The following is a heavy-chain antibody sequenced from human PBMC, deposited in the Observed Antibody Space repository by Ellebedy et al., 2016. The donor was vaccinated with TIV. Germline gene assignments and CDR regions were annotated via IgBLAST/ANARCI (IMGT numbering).Heavy chain of an antibody. CDR3: ARDWLVGATTGEGPDY. D-gene: IGHD1-26*01. J-gene: IGHJ4*02. Sequence: ASVKVSXXASGYTFTSYGISWVRQAPGQGLEWMGWISAYNGNTNYAQKLQGRVTMTTDTSTSTAYMELRSLRSDDTAVYYCARDWLVGATTGEGPDYWGQGTLVTVSS. CDR2: ISAYNGNT. CDR1: GYTFTSYG. V-gene: IGHV1-18*04.